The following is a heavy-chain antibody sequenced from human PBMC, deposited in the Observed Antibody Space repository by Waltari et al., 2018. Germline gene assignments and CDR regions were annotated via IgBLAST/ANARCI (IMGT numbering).Heavy chain of an antibody. J-gene: IGHJ5*02. V-gene: IGHV3-53*02. Sequence: EVRLVETGGGLIQPGGSLRLSCAASGCTVSNNYMSWVRQAPGKGLEWVSCIFSGGGTYYADSVKGRFSFSRDTSKNTVYLQMNSLRADDTAVYYCAGGPQRGAWGQGTLVTVSS. CDR1: GCTVSNNY. CDR2: IFSGGGT. CDR3: AGGPQRGA.